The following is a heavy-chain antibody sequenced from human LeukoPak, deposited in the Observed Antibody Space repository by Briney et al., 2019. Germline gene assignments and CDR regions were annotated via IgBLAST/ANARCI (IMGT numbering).Heavy chain of an antibody. J-gene: IGHJ6*02. CDR3: ARDTGVEMATIDYYYYGMDV. CDR1: GGTFSSYA. D-gene: IGHD5-24*01. V-gene: IGHV1-69*04. CDR2: IIPILGIA. Sequence: SVKVSCKASGGTFSSYAISWVRQAPGQGLEWMGRIIPILGIANYAQKFQGRVTITADKSTSTAYMELSSLRSEDTAVYYCARDTGVEMATIDYYYYGMDVWGQGTTVTVSS.